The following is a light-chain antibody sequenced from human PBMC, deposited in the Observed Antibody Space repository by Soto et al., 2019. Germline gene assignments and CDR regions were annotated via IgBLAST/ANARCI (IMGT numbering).Light chain of an antibody. CDR1: SSDFGSYKF. Sequence: AQPASVAGAPGRSVIIACTGTSSDFGSYKFVSWYQHHPGTVPKVIIYETSKRPSGVPDRFSGSTSVNSASLQISRLQADDEADSYCGVYIGATTYVFGAGTKV. V-gene: IGLV2-23*01. CDR2: ETS. J-gene: IGLJ1*01. CDR3: GVYIGATTYV.